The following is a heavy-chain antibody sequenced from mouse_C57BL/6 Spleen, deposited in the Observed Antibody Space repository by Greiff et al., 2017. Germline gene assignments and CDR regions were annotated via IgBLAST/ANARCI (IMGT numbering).Heavy chain of an antibody. CDR3: TRDPITTVVDWYFDV. CDR2: ISSGGDYI. J-gene: IGHJ1*03. CDR1: GFTFSSYA. Sequence: EVKLQESGEGLVKPGGSLKLSCAASGFTFSSYAMSWVRQTPEKRLEWVAYISSGGDYIYYADTVKGRFTISRDNARNTLYLQMSSLKSEDTAMYYCTRDPITTVVDWYFDVWGTGTTVTVSS. D-gene: IGHD1-1*01. V-gene: IGHV5-9-1*02.